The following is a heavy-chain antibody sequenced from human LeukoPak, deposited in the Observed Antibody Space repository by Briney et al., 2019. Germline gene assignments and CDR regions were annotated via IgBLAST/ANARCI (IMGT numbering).Heavy chain of an antibody. CDR2: IRSKANSYAT. J-gene: IGHJ4*02. CDR1: GFTFSFSA. D-gene: IGHD2-2*02. CDR3: TTETSLYYFDY. V-gene: IGHV3-73*01. Sequence: GGSLKLSCAASGFTFSFSAVHGVRQASGKGLEWVGRIRSKANSYATAYTASVQGRFTISRDDSKNTAYLLMNSLKTEDTAVYYCTTETSLYYFDYWGQGTLVTVSS.